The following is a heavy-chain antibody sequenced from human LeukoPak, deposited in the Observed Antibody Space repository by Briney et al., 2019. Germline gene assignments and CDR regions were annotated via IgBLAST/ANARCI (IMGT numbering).Heavy chain of an antibody. CDR3: ARDEVGAPPIDN. J-gene: IGHJ4*02. Sequence: GGSLRLSCEASGFAFSSHWMHWVRQAPGKGLVWVSNINGDGGSTGYADSVKGRFTTSRDNAKNTLYLHMNSLRVEDTAVYYCARDEVGAPPIDNWGQGALVTVSS. CDR1: GFAFSSHW. CDR2: INGDGGST. D-gene: IGHD1-26*01. V-gene: IGHV3-74*01.